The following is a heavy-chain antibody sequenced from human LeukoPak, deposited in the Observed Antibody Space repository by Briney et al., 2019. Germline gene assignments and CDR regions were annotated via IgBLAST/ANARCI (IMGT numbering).Heavy chain of an antibody. D-gene: IGHD3-22*01. J-gene: IGHJ5*02. CDR3: AKDFGTMIVVVINA. CDR1: GFTFDDYT. V-gene: IGHV3-43*01. CDR2: ISWDGGST. Sequence: PGGSLRLSCAASGFTFDDYTMHWVRQAPGKGLEWVSLISWDGGSTYYADSVKGRFTISRDNSKNSLYLQMNGLRTEDTALYYCAKDFGTMIVVVINAWGQGTLVTVSS.